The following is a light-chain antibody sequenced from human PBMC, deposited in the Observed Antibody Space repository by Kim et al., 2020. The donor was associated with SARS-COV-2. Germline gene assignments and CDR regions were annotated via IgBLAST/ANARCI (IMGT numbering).Light chain of an antibody. Sequence: QSALTQPASVSGSPGQSITISCTGTSSDVGGYNYVSWYQQHPGKAPKLMIYDVSNRPSGVSNRFSGSKSGNTASLTISGRQADDEADYYCSSYTSSSTLYVVFGGGTQLTVL. J-gene: IGLJ2*01. CDR1: SSDVGGYNY. CDR3: SSYTSSSTLYVV. CDR2: DVS. V-gene: IGLV2-14*03.